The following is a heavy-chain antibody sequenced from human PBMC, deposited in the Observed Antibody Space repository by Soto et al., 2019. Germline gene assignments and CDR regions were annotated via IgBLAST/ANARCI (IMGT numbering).Heavy chain of an antibody. CDR1: GGTFSSYA. D-gene: IGHD2-2*02. V-gene: IGHV1-69*13. CDR3: AVVGGCSSKSRYNSIWFDP. J-gene: IGHJ5*02. CDR2: IIPIFGTA. Sequence: GASVKVSCKASGGTFSSYAISWVRQAPGQGLEWMGGIIPIFGTANYAQKFQGRVTITADESTSTAYMELSSLRSEDTAVYYCAVVGGCSSKSRYNSIWFDPWGQGTLVTGSS.